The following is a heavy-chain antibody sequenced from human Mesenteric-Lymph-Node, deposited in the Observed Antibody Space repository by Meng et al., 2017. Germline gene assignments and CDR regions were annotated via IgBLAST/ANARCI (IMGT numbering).Heavy chain of an antibody. V-gene: IGHV3-43D*04. CDR3: AKDMIQQQLPGGDYYYYGMDV. CDR2: ISWDGGST. CDR1: GFTFDDYA. Sequence: GESLKISCAASGFTFDDYAMHWVRQAPGKGLEWVSLISWDGGSTYYADSVKGRFTISRDNSKNSLYLQMNSLRAEDTALYYCAKDMIQQQLPGGDYYYYGMDVWGQGTTVTVSS. J-gene: IGHJ6*02. D-gene: IGHD6-13*01.